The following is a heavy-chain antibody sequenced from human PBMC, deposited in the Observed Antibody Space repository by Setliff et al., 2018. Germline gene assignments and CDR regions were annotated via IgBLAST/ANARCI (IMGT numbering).Heavy chain of an antibody. D-gene: IGHD1-1*01. Sequence: PSETLSLTCTVSGVSVASHYWSWIRQAPGTGLEWIAYVHDNGETNHNPSLKSRVTISVDTSKNQFSLKMTSVTAADTAIYYCARGSTGIYDPWGQGILVTVSS. CDR1: GVSVASHY. J-gene: IGHJ5*02. CDR3: ARGSTGIYDP. V-gene: IGHV4-59*02. CDR2: VHDNGET.